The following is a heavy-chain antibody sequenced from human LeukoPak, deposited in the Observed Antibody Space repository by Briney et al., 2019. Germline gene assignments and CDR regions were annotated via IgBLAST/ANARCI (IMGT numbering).Heavy chain of an antibody. CDR1: GFTFSSYA. Sequence: GGSLRLSCAASGFTFSSYAMNWVRQAPGKGLEWVSGISSSGGNTYYADSVKGRFTISRDNSKNTLYLQMNGLRAEDTAVYYCAKDTRTATTHGGFDYWGQGTLVTVSS. CDR3: AKDTRTATTHGGFDY. CDR2: ISSSGGNT. J-gene: IGHJ4*02. V-gene: IGHV3-23*01. D-gene: IGHD1-1*01.